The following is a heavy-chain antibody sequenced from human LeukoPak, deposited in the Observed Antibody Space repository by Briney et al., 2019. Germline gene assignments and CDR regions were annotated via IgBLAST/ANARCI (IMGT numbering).Heavy chain of an antibody. CDR1: GFTFSSYE. V-gene: IGHV3-48*03. J-gene: IGHJ5*02. CDR3: ASCHGYRHNWFDP. CDR2: ISSSGSTI. Sequence: GGSLRLSCAASGFTFSSYEMNWVRQAPGKGLEWVSYISSSGSTIYYADSVKGRFTISRDNAKNSLYLQMNSLRAEDTAVYYCASCHGYRHNWFDPWGQGTLVTVSS. D-gene: IGHD5-24*01.